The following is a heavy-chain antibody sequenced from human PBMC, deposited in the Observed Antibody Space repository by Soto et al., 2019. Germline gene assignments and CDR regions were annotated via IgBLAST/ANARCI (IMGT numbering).Heavy chain of an antibody. CDR2: IIPIFGTA. CDR1: GGTFSSYA. J-gene: IGHJ6*02. CDR3: ARVMGYCSGCSCYSQHYYFGMDV. Sequence: QVQLVQSGAEVKKPGSSVKVSCKASGGTFSSYAISWVRQAPGQGLEWMGGIIPIFGTANYAQKFQGRVTITADKTTSTAYMEVSSLRSEDTAVYYCARVMGYCSGCSCYSQHYYFGMDVWGQGTTVTVSS. D-gene: IGHD2-15*01. V-gene: IGHV1-69*06.